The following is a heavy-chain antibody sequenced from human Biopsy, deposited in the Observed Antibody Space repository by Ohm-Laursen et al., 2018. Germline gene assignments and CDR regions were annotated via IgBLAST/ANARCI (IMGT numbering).Heavy chain of an antibody. Sequence: ASVKVSCKASSYTFTDYNIHWMRQAPGQGLEWLGYINCKTGATNYAQKFQGTVTMTRDTSVSTAYLALGSLRSANTAIYYCARDPLNGHKHFDYWGQGSLVTVSS. V-gene: IGHV1-2*02. CDR3: ARDPLNGHKHFDY. CDR1: SYTFTDYN. D-gene: IGHD2-8*01. J-gene: IGHJ4*02. CDR2: INCKTGAT.